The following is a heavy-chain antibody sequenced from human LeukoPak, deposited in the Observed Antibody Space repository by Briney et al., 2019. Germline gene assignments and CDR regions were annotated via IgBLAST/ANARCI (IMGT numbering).Heavy chain of an antibody. D-gene: IGHD2-15*01. CDR1: GYTFTGYY. V-gene: IGHV1-2*02. J-gene: IGHJ4*02. CDR3: ARDTPDEAVAATHGSNY. Sequence: ASVKVSCKASGYTFTGYYMHWVRQAPGQGLEWMGWINPNSGGTNYAQKFQGRVTMTRDTSISTAYMELSRLRSDDTAVYYCARDTPDEAVAATHGSNYWGQGTLVTVSS. CDR2: INPNSGGT.